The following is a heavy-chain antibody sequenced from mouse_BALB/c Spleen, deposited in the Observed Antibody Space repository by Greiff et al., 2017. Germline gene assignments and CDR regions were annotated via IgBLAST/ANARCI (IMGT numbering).Heavy chain of an antibody. V-gene: IGHV5-17*02. J-gene: IGHJ3*01. CDR2: ISSGSSTI. Sequence: EVKLQESGGGLVQPGGSRKLSCAASGFTFSSFGMHWVRQAPEKGLEWVAYISSGSSTIYYADTVKGRFTISRDNPKNTLFLQMTSLRSEDTAMYYCAREGNYGWFAYWGQGTLVTVSA. CDR1: GFTFSSFG. CDR3: AREGNYGWFAY. D-gene: IGHD2-1*01.